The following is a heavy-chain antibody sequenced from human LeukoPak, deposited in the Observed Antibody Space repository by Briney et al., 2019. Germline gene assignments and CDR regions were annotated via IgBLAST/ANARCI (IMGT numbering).Heavy chain of an antibody. CDR3: ARGEQDMATMSIDY. CDR2: IKQDGSEK. CDR1: GFTFSSYW. J-gene: IGHJ4*02. Sequence: GGSLRLSCAASGFTFSSYWMSWVRQAPGKGLEWVANIKQDGSEKYYVDSVKGRFTISRDNAKDSLFLQMNSLRAEDTAVYYCARGEQDMATMSIDYWGQGTLVTVSS. D-gene: IGHD5-24*01. V-gene: IGHV3-7*01.